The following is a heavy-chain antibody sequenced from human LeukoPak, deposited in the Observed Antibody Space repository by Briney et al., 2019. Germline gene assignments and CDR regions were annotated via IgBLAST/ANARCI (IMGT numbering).Heavy chain of an antibody. V-gene: IGHV3-30-3*01. J-gene: IGHJ4*02. CDR2: ISYDGSNK. CDR1: GFTFSSYA. D-gene: IGHD7-27*01. CDR3: ARGLTGNFDY. Sequence: GRSLRLSCAASGFTFSSYAMHWVRQAPGKGLEWVAVISYDGSNKYYADSVKGRFTISRDNSKNTLYLQMNSLRAEDTAVYYCARGLTGNFDYWGQGTLVTVSS.